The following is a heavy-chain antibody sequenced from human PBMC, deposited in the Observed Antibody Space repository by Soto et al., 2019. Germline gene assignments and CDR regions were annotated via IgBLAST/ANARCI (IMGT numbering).Heavy chain of an antibody. CDR3: ARGANAKRSYYYYYGMDV. D-gene: IGHD7-27*01. Sequence: SETLSLTCTVAGGSISSYYWSWIRQPPGKGLEWIGYIYYSGSTNYNPSLKSRVTISVDTSKNQFSLKLSSVTAADTAVYYCARGANAKRSYYYYYGMDVWGQGTTVTVSS. CDR1: GGSISSYY. CDR2: IYYSGST. V-gene: IGHV4-59*01. J-gene: IGHJ6*02.